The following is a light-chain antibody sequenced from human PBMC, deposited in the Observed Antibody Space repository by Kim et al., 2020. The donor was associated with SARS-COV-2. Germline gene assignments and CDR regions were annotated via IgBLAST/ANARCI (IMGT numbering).Light chain of an antibody. CDR3: QQYNSYSWT. CDR1: QSISSW. CDR2: KAS. Sequence: SVGDRVTISCRASQSISSWLAWYQQKPGKAPKLLIYKASSLESGVPSRFSGSGSGTEFTLTISSLQPDDFATYYCQQYNSYSWTFGQGTKVEIK. J-gene: IGKJ1*01. V-gene: IGKV1-5*03.